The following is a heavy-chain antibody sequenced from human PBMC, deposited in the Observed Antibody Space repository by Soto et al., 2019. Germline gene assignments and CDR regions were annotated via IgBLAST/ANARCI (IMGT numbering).Heavy chain of an antibody. CDR3: ARDYYDSSGYISYPEYFQH. D-gene: IGHD3-22*01. V-gene: IGHV3-21*01. Sequence: PGGSLRLSCAASGFTFSSYSMNWVRQAPGKGLEWVSSISSSSSYIYYADSVKGRFTISRDNAKNSLYLQMNSLRAEDTAVYYCARDYYDSSGYISYPEYFQHWGQGTLVTVSS. CDR2: ISSSSSYI. CDR1: GFTFSSYS. J-gene: IGHJ1*01.